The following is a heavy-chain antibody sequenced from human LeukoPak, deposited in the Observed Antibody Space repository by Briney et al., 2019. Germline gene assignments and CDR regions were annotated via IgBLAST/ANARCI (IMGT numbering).Heavy chain of an antibody. CDR3: ARGPATYNWNYFFDF. Sequence: GGSLRLSCAASGFTFSSFWMTWVRQAPGQGLEWVANIKQDGSEKFYLDSVKGRLTVSRDNAKNSLFLQMDSLRAEDTAVFYCARGPATYNWNYFFDFWGQGTLVTVS. CDR1: GFTFSSFW. D-gene: IGHD1-7*01. J-gene: IGHJ4*02. CDR2: IKQDGSEK. V-gene: IGHV3-7*04.